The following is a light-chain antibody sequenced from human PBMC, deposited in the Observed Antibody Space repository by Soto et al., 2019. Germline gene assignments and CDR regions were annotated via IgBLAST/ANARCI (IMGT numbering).Light chain of an antibody. CDR3: QHYVSSPSIT. CDR2: AAS. J-gene: IGKJ5*01. V-gene: IGKV3-20*01. CDR1: DSIGDY. Sequence: EIVLTQSPGALSLSPGDRATLSCWASDSIGDYLAWYQQRPGQAPRLLIYAASRRASGTPHRFSGSGSERAFTLAISGLEAADFGVYYCQHYVSSPSITYGQGTRLEIK.